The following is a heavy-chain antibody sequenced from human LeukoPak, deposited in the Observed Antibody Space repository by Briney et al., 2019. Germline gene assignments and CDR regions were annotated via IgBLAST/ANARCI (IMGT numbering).Heavy chain of an antibody. CDR1: GFTVSNYY. CDR3: ARDNSRDDLEY. CDR2: IYGGTGT. J-gene: IGHJ4*02. V-gene: IGHV3-53*01. D-gene: IGHD1-1*01. Sequence: GGSLRLSCAASGFTVSNYYMSWLRQAPGKGLEWVSVIYGGTGTYYADSVKGRFTISRDNAKNSLYLQINSLRAEDTAVYYCARDNSRDDLEYWGPGTLVTVSS.